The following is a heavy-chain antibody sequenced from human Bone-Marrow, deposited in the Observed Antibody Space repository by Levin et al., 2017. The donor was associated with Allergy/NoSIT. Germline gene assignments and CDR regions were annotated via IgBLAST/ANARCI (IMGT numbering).Heavy chain of an antibody. D-gene: IGHD2-2*01. CDR1: GFTFSSYG. CDR3: AREEYCSSTSCYASKFFLYYDYYMDV. J-gene: IGHJ6*03. CDR2: IWYDGSNK. V-gene: IGHV3-33*01. Sequence: SCAASGFTFSSYGMHWVRQAPGKGLEWVAVIWYDGSNKYYADSVKGRFTISRDNSKNTLYLQMNSLRAEDTAVYYCAREEYCSSTSCYASKFFLYYDYYMDVWGKGTTVTVSS.